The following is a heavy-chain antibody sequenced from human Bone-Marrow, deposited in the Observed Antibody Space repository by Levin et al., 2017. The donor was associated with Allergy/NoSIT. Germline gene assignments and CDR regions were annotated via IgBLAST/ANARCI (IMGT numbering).Heavy chain of an antibody. CDR3: AKDWGYGSGTYYDC. D-gene: IGHD3-10*01. J-gene: IGHJ4*02. Sequence: GGSLRLSCVASGFTFSSHSMGWVRQAPGKGLEWVSSILPTGATTYYADSVKGRFTISRDNSKNTLYLQMNSLRVDDTAVYYCAKDWGYGSGTYYDCWGQGTLVTVSS. V-gene: IGHV3-23*01. CDR2: ILPTGATT. CDR1: GFTFSSHS.